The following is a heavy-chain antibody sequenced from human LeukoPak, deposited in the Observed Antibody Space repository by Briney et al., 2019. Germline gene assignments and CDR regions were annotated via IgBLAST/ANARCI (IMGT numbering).Heavy chain of an antibody. CDR2: IYHSGIT. D-gene: IGHD3-9*01. V-gene: IGHV4-38-2*02. J-gene: IGHJ4*02. Sequence: SETLSLTCTVSGYSLRSGFYWGWIRQSPGKGLEWIGNIYHSGITYYTPSLKSRVTISVDTSKNQFYLKLSSVTAADTAVYYCARAVGSFDWLPLFDYWGQGTLVTVSS. CDR3: ARAVGSFDWLPLFDY. CDR1: GYSLRSGFY.